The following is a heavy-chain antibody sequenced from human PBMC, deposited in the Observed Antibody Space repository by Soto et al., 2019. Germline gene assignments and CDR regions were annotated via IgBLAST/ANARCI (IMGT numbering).Heavy chain of an antibody. CDR3: AREKGDYYDSSGYLNYFDY. V-gene: IGHV1-46*01. Sequence: QVQLVQSGAEVKKPGASVKVSCKASGYTFTSYYMHWVRQAPGQGLEWMGIINPSGGSTSYAQKFQGRVTITRDTSTSTVYMELSSLRSEDTAVYYCAREKGDYYDSSGYLNYFDYWGQGTLVTVSS. CDR1: GYTFTSYY. CDR2: INPSGGST. J-gene: IGHJ4*02. D-gene: IGHD3-22*01.